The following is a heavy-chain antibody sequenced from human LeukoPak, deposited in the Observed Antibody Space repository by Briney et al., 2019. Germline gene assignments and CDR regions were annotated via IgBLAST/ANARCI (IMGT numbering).Heavy chain of an antibody. V-gene: IGHV1-18*01. Sequence: PGASVKFSCKASGYPFTSYGISWVRQAPGQGLEWMGWISAYNGNTNYAQKLQGRVTMTTDTSTSTAYMELRSLRSDDTAVYYCARDATYYYDSSGYPDAFDIWGQGTMVTVSS. CDR3: ARDATYYYDSSGYPDAFDI. J-gene: IGHJ3*02. D-gene: IGHD3-22*01. CDR2: ISAYNGNT. CDR1: GYPFTSYG.